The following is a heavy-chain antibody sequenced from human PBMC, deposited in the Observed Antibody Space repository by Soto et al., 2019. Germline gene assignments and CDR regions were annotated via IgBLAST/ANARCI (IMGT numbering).Heavy chain of an antibody. Sequence: SETLSLTCTVSGGSISSGGYYWSWIRQHPGKGLEWIGYIYYSGSTYYNPSLKSRVTISVDTSKNQFSLKLSSVTAADTAVYYCARDGQGYCSGGSCYHAFAIWGQGTMVTVSS. CDR2: IYYSGST. V-gene: IGHV4-31*03. D-gene: IGHD2-15*01. CDR3: ARDGQGYCSGGSCYHAFAI. J-gene: IGHJ3*02. CDR1: GGSISSGGYY.